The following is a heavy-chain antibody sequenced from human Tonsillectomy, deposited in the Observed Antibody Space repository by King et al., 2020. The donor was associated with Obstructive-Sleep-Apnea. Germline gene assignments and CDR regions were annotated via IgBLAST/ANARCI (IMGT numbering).Heavy chain of an antibody. CDR1: GDSISSSTFY. V-gene: IGHV4-39*07. Sequence: QLQESGPGLVKPSETLSLTCTVSGDSISSSTFYWGWIRQPPGKGLEWIGSIYYSGTTYYHPSLKSRVTISLDTSKNQFSLKVLSVTAADTAVYYCAGSPGFREAFHIWGQGTMVTVSS. CDR2: IYYSGTT. J-gene: IGHJ3*02. D-gene: IGHD3-9*01. CDR3: AGSPGFREAFHI.